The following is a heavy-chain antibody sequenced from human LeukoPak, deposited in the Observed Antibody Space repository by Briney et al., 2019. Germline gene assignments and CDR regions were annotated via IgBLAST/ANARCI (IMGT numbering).Heavy chain of an antibody. V-gene: IGHV3-21*01. CDR1: GFTFSSYS. CDR3: ARDSSYCSSTSCYGGGYYMDV. D-gene: IGHD2-2*01. CDR2: IRISSSYI. Sequence: GGSLRLSCAASGFTFSSYSMNWVRQAPGKGLEWVSSIRISSSYIYYADSVKGRFTISRDNAKNSLYLQMNSLRAEDTAVYYCARDSSYCSSTSCYGGGYYMDVWGKGTTVTVSS. J-gene: IGHJ6*03.